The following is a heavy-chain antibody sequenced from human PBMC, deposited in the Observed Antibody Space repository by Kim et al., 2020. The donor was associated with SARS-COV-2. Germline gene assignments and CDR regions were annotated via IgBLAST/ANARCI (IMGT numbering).Heavy chain of an antibody. D-gene: IGHD3-16*01. Sequence: GGSLRLSCAASGFTFDDYAMHWVRQAPGKGLEWVSGISWNSGSIGYADSVKGRFTISRDNAKNSLYLQMNSLRAEDTALYYCAKDMGERLGYYYYGMDVWGQGTTVTVSS. CDR3: AKDMGERLGYYYYGMDV. CDR1: GFTFDDYA. J-gene: IGHJ6*02. V-gene: IGHV3-9*01. CDR2: ISWNSGSI.